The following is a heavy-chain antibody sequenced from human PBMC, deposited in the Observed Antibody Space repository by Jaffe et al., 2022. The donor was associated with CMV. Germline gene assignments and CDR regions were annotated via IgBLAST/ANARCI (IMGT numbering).Heavy chain of an antibody. J-gene: IGHJ4*02. V-gene: IGHV3-66*04. CDR3: ARLGGQYDYGDYALDS. D-gene: IGHD4-17*01. CDR2: IYNDDIT. Sequence: EVQLVESGGGLVQPGGSLRLSCAASGFIVNANYMSWVRQAPREGLEWVSVIYNDDITYYADSAKGRFTISRDNSKNTVYLQMTSLRAEDTAVYYCARLGGQYDYGDYALDSWGQGTLVTVSS. CDR1: GFIVNANY.